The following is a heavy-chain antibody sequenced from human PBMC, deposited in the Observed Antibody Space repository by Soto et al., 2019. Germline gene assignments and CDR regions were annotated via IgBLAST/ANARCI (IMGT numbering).Heavy chain of an antibody. D-gene: IGHD2-15*01. CDR3: AKSLQQYGSGGSCYPPGEKHY. J-gene: IGHJ4*02. V-gene: IGHV3-23*01. Sequence: GGSLRLSCAASGFTFSSYAMSWVRQAPGKGLEWVSAISGSGGSTYYADSVKGRFTISRDNSKNTLYLQMNSLRAEDTAVYYCAKSLQQYGSGGSCYPPGEKHYWGQGTLVTVSS. CDR2: ISGSGGST. CDR1: GFTFSSYA.